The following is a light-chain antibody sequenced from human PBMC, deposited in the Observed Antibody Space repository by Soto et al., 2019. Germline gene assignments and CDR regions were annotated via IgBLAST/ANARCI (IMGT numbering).Light chain of an antibody. Sequence: ELLLTQSPGTLSFSPGERATLSCRASQSVSSNYLAWYQQKPGRAPRLLIYGASSRATGIPDRFSGSGSGTDFTLTITRLAPEDFAVYYCQQYCSSPWTFGQGTKVAIK. CDR1: QSVSSNY. V-gene: IGKV3-20*01. CDR2: GAS. J-gene: IGKJ1*01. CDR3: QQYCSSPWT.